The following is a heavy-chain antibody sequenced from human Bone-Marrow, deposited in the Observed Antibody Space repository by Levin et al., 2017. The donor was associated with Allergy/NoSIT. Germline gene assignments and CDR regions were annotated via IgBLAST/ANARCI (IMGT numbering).Heavy chain of an antibody. CDR2: INSDGSST. CDR3: ARVRRYSYGFSRCGYFDY. CDR1: GFTFSSYW. Sequence: GESLKISCAASGFTFSSYWMHWVRQAPGKGLVWVSRINSDGSSTSYADSVKGRFTISRDNAKNTLYLQMNSLRAEDTAVYYCARVRRYSYGFSRCGYFDYWGQGTLVTVSS. D-gene: IGHD5-18*01. J-gene: IGHJ4*02. V-gene: IGHV3-74*01.